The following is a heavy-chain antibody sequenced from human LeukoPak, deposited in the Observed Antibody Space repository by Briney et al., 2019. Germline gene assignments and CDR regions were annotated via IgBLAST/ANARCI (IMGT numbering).Heavy chain of an antibody. Sequence: ASVKVSCKTSGYTFSSYGMGWVRQAPGQGLDLMGWISAYTGNTSYAHKFQGRVLMTTDRSTNSAPLELRSLRSDDTAVYYCASLGPDSSEHFDHWGQGTLVTVSS. D-gene: IGHD6-19*01. CDR2: ISAYTGNT. CDR3: ASLGPDSSEHFDH. CDR1: GYTFSSYG. V-gene: IGHV1-18*01. J-gene: IGHJ4*02.